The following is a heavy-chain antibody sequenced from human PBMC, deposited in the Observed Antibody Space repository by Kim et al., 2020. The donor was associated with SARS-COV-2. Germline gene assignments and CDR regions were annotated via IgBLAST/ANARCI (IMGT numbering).Heavy chain of an antibody. V-gene: IGHV3-21*01. CDR1: GFSFSKYN. J-gene: IGHJ4*02. Sequence: GGSLRLSCAASGFSFSKYNMNWVRQAPGKGLEWVASISSSGTYIYYADSLKGRFTISRDNAKNSLYLQMNSLRAEDSAVYYCARGRGEGVTLKYYFDYWGQGTLVTVSS. D-gene: IGHD2-21*02. CDR3: ARGRGEGVTLKYYFDY. CDR2: ISSSGTYI.